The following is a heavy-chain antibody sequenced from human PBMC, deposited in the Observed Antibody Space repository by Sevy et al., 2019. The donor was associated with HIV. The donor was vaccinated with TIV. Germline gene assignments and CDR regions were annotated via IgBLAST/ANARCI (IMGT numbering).Heavy chain of an antibody. Sequence: ASVKVSCKASGFTFSSSAVQWVRQARGHRLKWIGWIVVGSDVTDYAQDLQDRVTITRDMSTGTVYMELSSLRSEDTAVYYCAAEDMTTFGGPLRVFETWGLRTRVTVSS. CDR2: IVVGSDVT. D-gene: IGHD3-16*01. CDR3: AAEDMTTFGGPLRVFET. V-gene: IGHV1-58*01. J-gene: IGHJ3*01. CDR1: GFTFSSSA.